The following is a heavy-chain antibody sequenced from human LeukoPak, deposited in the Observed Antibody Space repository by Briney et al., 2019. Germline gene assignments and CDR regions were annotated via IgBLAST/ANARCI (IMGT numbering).Heavy chain of an antibody. D-gene: IGHD4-17*01. CDR3: ARSLIPVTVVDF. Sequence: ASVKVSCKASGYTFTTYDINWVRQATGQGLEWMGWMNPNSGNTGYAQNFQNKVTFARNTSINTAYMELSTLRSEDTAMYYCARSLIPVTVVDFWGQGTLVTVSS. J-gene: IGHJ4*02. CDR1: GYTFTTYD. V-gene: IGHV1-8*03. CDR2: MNPNSGNT.